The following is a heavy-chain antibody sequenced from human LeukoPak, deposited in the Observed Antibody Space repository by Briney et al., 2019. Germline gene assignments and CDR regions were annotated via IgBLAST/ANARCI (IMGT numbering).Heavy chain of an antibody. D-gene: IGHD5-18*01. Sequence: SETLSLTCTVSGGSISSSSYYWGWIRQPPGKGLEWIGSIYYSGSTYYNPSLKSRVTISVDTSKNQFSLKLSSVTAADTAVYYCARVRYSYGFFDYWGREPWSPSPQ. CDR3: ARVRYSYGFFDY. CDR1: GGSISSSSYY. J-gene: IGHJ4*02. CDR2: IYYSGST. V-gene: IGHV4-39*07.